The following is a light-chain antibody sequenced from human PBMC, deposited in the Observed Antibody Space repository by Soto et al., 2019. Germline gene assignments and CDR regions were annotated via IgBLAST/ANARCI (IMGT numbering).Light chain of an antibody. CDR1: QSVSSSL. CDR2: GAS. J-gene: IGKJ2*01. V-gene: IGKV3-20*01. Sequence: EIVLTQSPGTLSLSPGERATLSCRASQSVSSSLLAWYQQKPGQAPRLLIYGASSRASGIPDRFSGSGSGTDFTLTISRLEPEDFAVYYCQQYGTSPEYTFGQGTKLEIK. CDR3: QQYGTSPEYT.